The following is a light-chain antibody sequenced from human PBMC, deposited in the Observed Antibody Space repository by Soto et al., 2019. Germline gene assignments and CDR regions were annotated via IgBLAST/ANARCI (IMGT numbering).Light chain of an antibody. CDR3: QEYNSY. CDR1: QNIDNW. J-gene: IGKJ4*01. CDR2: RAS. V-gene: IGKV1-5*03. Sequence: DIQMTQSPYTLSASVGDRVTITCRASQNIDNWLAWYQQKPGKPPKLLIYRASSLETGVPSRFSGSGSGTGFTLTISNLQTDDSATYYCQEYNSYFGGGTKVEIK.